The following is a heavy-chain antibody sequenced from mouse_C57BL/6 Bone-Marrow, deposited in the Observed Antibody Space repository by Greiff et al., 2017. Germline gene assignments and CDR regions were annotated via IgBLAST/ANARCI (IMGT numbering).Heavy chain of an antibody. J-gene: IGHJ1*03. V-gene: IGHV1-42*01. CDR3: AITGGYFEV. CDR1: GYSFTGYY. D-gene: IGHD4-1*01. CDR2: INPSTGGT. Sequence: EVQLQQSGPELVKPGASVKISCKASGYSFTGYYMNWVKQSPEKSLEWIGEINPSTGGTTYNQKFKAKATLTVDKSSSTAYMQLKSLTSEDSAVYYCAITGGYFEVWGTGTTVTVSS.